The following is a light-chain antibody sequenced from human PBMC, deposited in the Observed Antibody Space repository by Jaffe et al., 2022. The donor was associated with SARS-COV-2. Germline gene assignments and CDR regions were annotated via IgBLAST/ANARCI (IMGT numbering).Light chain of an antibody. V-gene: IGKV3-20*01. Sequence: EIVLTQSPGTLSLSPGERATLSCRASQSVRSRYLAWYQHKPGQAPRLLIYGISSRAAGIPEKFSGSGSGTDFTLTISRLEPEDSAVYYCHQYDSSLTFGGGTRVEIK. J-gene: IGKJ4*01. CDR1: QSVRSRY. CDR3: HQYDSSLT. CDR2: GIS.